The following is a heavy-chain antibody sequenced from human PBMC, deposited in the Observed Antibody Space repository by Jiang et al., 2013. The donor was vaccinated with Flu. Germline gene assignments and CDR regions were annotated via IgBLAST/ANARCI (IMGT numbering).Heavy chain of an antibody. Sequence: VQLLESGGGLVQPGGSLRLSCAASGFTVSSNYMSWVRQAPGKGLEWVSVIYSGGSTYYADSVKGRFTISRDNSKNTLYVQMNSLRAEDTAVYYCAKDRHHDFWSGYHYFEYWGQGTLVTVSS. CDR1: GFTVSSNY. V-gene: IGHV3-66*01. CDR3: AKDRHHDFWSGYHYFEY. D-gene: IGHD3-3*01. J-gene: IGHJ4*02. CDR2: IYSGGST.